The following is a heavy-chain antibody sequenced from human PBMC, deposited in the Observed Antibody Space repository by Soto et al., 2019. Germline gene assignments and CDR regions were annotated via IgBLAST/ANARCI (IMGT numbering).Heavy chain of an antibody. V-gene: IGHV3-66*01. Sequence: HPGGSLRLSCAASGFTVSSNYMSWVRQAPGKGLEWVSVIYSGGSTYYADSVKGRFTISRDNSKNTLYLQMNSLRAEDTAVYYCARSYDIEGGMDVWGQGTTVTVSS. CDR3: ARSYDIEGGMDV. D-gene: IGHD3-9*01. CDR1: GFTVSSNY. J-gene: IGHJ6*02. CDR2: IYSGGST.